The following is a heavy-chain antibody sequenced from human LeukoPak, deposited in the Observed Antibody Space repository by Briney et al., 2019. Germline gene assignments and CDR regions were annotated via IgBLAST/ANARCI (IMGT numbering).Heavy chain of an antibody. CDR3: ARAYSSSSPHDY. Sequence: ASVKVSCKASGYTFTGYYMHWVRQAPGQGLEWMGWINPNSGGTNYAQKFQGRVTMTRDTSISTAYMELSRLRSDDTAVYYCARAYSSSSPHDYWGQGTLVTVSS. J-gene: IGHJ4*02. V-gene: IGHV1-2*02. CDR2: INPNSGGT. CDR1: GYTFTGYY. D-gene: IGHD6-6*01.